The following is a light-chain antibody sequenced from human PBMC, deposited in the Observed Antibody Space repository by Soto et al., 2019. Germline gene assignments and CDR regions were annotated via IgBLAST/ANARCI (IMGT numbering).Light chain of an antibody. CDR3: QQSYT. CDR2: KAS. V-gene: IGKV1-5*03. Sequence: DIQMTQSPSTLSGSVGDRFTITCRASQTISSWLAWYQQKPGRAPKLLIYKASTLKSGVPSRFSGSTSGTEFTLTISSLQHDDVATYYCQQSYTFGQGTKVDIK. CDR1: QTISSW. J-gene: IGKJ2*01.